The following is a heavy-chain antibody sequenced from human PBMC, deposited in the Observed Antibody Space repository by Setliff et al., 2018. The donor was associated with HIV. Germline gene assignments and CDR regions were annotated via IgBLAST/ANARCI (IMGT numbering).Heavy chain of an antibody. J-gene: IGHJ4*02. V-gene: IGHV4-34*01. CDR3: ARGRHYSSSAPFAIDF. Sequence: TLSLTCAVYGGSFSGYYWSWIRQPPGKGLEWIGEINHSGSTNYNPPLKSRVAISVDTSKNQFSVKLSSVTAADTAVYYCARGRHYSSSAPFAIDFWGQGMLVTVSS. D-gene: IGHD6-6*01. CDR1: GGSFSGYY. CDR2: INHSGST.